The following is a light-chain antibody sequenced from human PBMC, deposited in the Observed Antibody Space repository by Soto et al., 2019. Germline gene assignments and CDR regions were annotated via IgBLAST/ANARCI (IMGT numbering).Light chain of an antibody. Sequence: EIVMTQSPATLSVSPGERATLSCRASQSVSSTNLAWYQQKPGQAPRLLIYSTSTRATGIPARFSGSGSGTEFTLTISSLQSEDFAIYYCQQYGTSPVTFGGGTKVDIK. J-gene: IGKJ4*01. V-gene: IGKV3-15*01. CDR2: STS. CDR3: QQYGTSPVT. CDR1: QSVSSTN.